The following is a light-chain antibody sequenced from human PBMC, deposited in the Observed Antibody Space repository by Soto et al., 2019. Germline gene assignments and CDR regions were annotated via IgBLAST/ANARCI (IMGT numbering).Light chain of an antibody. Sequence: EIVLTQSPGPLSLSPGERATFSCRASQSVSSNYLAWYQQKPGQAPRLLIYGAFKRATGIPDRFSGSGSGTDFTLAIRRLEPEDFAVYYCHQFGYSPRTFGQGTKVDI. CDR2: GAF. CDR1: QSVSSNY. J-gene: IGKJ1*01. CDR3: HQFGYSPRT. V-gene: IGKV3-20*01.